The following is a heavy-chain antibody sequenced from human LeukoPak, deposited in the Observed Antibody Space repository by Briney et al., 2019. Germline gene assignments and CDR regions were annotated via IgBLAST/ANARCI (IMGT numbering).Heavy chain of an antibody. CDR1: GFTFSSYA. D-gene: IGHD5-18*01. V-gene: IGHV3-30-3*01. CDR3: ARSEGSYSYDLDY. Sequence: QPGGSLRLSCAASGFTFSSYAMHWVRQAPGKGLEWVAVISYDGSNKYYADSVKGRFTISRDNSKNTLYLQMNSLRAEDTAVYYCARSEGSYSYDLDYWGQGTLVTVSS. CDR2: ISYDGSNK. J-gene: IGHJ4*02.